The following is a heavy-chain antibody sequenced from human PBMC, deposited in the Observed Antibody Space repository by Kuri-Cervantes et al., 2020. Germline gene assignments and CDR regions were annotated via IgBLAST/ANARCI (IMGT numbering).Heavy chain of an antibody. V-gene: IGHV3-73*01. J-gene: IGHJ6*03. CDR3: VRTKGTQNYMDV. Sequence: GGSLRLSCAASGFTFSGSAMHWVRQASGKGLEWVGRIRSKASSYATAYAASVKGRFTISRDDSKNTAYLQMNSLKTEDTAVYYCVRTKGTQNYMDVWGKGTTVTVSS. CDR2: IRSKASSYAT. D-gene: IGHD1-14*01. CDR1: GFTFSGSA.